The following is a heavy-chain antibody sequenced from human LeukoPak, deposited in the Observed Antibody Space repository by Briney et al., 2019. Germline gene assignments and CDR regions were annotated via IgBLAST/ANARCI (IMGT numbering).Heavy chain of an antibody. CDR3: ARGAIIYDFWSGYLVGYFDY. J-gene: IGHJ4*02. V-gene: IGHV1-46*03. CDR2: INPSGGST. D-gene: IGHD3-3*01. CDR1: GGTFSSYA. Sequence: ASVKVSCKASGGTFSSYAISWVRQAPGQGLEWMGIINPSGGSTSYAQKFQGRVTMTRNTSTSTVYMELSSLRSEDTAVYYCARGAIIYDFWSGYLVGYFDYWGQGTLVTVSS.